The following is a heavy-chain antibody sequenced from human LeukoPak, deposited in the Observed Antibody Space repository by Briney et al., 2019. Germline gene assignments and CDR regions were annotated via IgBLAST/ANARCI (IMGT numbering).Heavy chain of an antibody. D-gene: IGHD3-3*01. J-gene: IGHJ4*02. CDR1: GGTFSSYA. V-gene: IGHV1-69*05. Sequence: ASVKVSCKASGGTFSSYAISWVRQAPGQGLEWMGGIIPIFGTANHAQKFQGRVTITTDESTSTAYMELSSLRSEDTAVYYCATTRTVWSGYYTAFDYWGQGTLVTVSS. CDR3: ATTRTVWSGYYTAFDY. CDR2: IIPIFGTA.